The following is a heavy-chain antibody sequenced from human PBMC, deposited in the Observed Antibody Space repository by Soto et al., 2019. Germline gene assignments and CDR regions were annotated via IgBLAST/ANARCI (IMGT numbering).Heavy chain of an antibody. Sequence: GESLKISCKGSGFTFGNYAMTWVRQAPGKGLECVSRISGSGGGTYYADSVKDRFTISRDNSENTLYLHLNSLRAEDTAIYYCARIPHRYDALTGPGYWGQGALVTVSS. D-gene: IGHD3-9*01. CDR2: ISGSGGGT. V-gene: IGHV3-23*01. CDR1: GFTFGNYA. J-gene: IGHJ4*02. CDR3: ARIPHRYDALTGPGY.